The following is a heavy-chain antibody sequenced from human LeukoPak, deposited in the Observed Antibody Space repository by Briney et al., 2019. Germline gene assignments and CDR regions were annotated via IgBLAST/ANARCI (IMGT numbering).Heavy chain of an antibody. J-gene: IGHJ4*02. D-gene: IGHD6-13*01. CDR1: GFTFRSYW. CDR3: ARGYSSSWYLD. Sequence: PGGSLRLSCAASGFTFRSYWMSWVRQAPGKGLEWVANIKEDGSEKYFVDSVKGRFTISRDNAKKSLSLQMNSLRADDTAVYYCARGYSSSWYLDWGQGTLVTVSS. V-gene: IGHV3-7*01. CDR2: IKEDGSEK.